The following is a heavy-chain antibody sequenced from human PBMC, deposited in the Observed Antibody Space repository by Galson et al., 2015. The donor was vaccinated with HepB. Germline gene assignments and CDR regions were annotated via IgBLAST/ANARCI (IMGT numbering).Heavy chain of an antibody. J-gene: IGHJ4*02. V-gene: IGHV4-39*01. CDR2: YSGST. CDR3: ARHDRPPYEQQLAPFDY. Sequence: YSGSTYYNPSLKSRVTISVDTSKNQFSLKLSSVTAADTAVYYCARHDRPPYEQQLAPFDYWGQGTLVTVSS. D-gene: IGHD6-13*01.